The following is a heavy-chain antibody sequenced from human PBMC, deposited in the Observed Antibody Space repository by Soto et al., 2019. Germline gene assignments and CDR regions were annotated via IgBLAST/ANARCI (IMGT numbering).Heavy chain of an antibody. V-gene: IGHV1-18*01. J-gene: IGHJ5*02. CDR2: ISPYNGNT. CDR1: GYTFTTYG. D-gene: IGHD2-15*01. Sequence: QVQLVQSGAEVKKPGASVKVSCKTSGYTFTTYGVSWVRQAPGQGLEWMGWISPYNGNTNYAQRLQGRVTLTTDTSTKTAYMELMSLRSDETALYYCAREDGYCSGGSCHSGGWLEPWGQGTLVTVSS. CDR3: AREDGYCSGGSCHSGGWLEP.